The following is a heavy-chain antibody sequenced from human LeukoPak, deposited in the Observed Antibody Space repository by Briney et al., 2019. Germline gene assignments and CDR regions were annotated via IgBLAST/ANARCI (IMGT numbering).Heavy chain of an antibody. J-gene: IGHJ6*02. CDR2: ISSSSSYI. CDR1: GLTFSSYS. D-gene: IGHD6-13*01. CDR3: AREIAAAGLGDYYYGMDV. Sequence: GGSLRLSCAASGLTFSSYSMNWVRQASGKGLEWVSSISSSSSYIYYADSVKGRFTISRDNAKNSLYLQMNSLRAEDTAVYYCAREIAAAGLGDYYYGMDVWGQGTTVTVSS. V-gene: IGHV3-21*01.